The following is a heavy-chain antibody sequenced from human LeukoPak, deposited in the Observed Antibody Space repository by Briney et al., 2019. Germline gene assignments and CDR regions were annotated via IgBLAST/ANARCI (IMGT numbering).Heavy chain of an antibody. D-gene: IGHD5-24*01. CDR1: EFSFSTYW. J-gene: IGHJ6*03. Sequence: PGGSLRLSCAACEFSFSTYWMSWVRQAPGKGLEWVANTKEDGTEKYYVGSVKGRFTISRDNAKKSLYLQMNSLRDDDTAVYFCARSPAEDAWPPAYYMDVWGKGTTVTVSS. CDR2: TKEDGTEK. V-gene: IGHV3-7*01. CDR3: ARSPAEDAWPPAYYMDV.